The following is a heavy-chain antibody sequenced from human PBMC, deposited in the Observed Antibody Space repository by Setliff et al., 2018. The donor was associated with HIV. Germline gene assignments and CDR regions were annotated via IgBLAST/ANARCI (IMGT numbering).Heavy chain of an antibody. CDR3: AGGRYFRDIRDSRFDF. CDR2: MYHSGST. V-gene: IGHV4-31*03. J-gene: IGHJ4*02. Sequence: SETLSLTCSVSGVSITTDGYYWSWIRHYPGKGLEWIGYMYHSGSTYYNASLASRLIMSLDPSKNQFSLKLNSMTAADTAMYYRAGGRYFRDIRDSRFDFWGQGMLVTV. D-gene: IGHD3-9*01. CDR1: GVSITTDGYY.